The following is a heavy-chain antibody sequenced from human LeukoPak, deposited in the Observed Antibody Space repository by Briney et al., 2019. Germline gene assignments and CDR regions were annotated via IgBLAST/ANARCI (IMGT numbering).Heavy chain of an antibody. J-gene: IGHJ4*02. D-gene: IGHD3-10*01. CDR2: IYTSGST. CDR3: ARERGWFGEILPDY. V-gene: IGHV4-61*02. Sequence: SQTLSLTCTVSGGSISSGSYYWSWIRQPAGKGLEWIGRIYTSGSTNYNPSLKSRVTISVDTSKNQFSLKLSSVTAADTAVYYCARERGWFGEILPDYWGQGTLVTVSS. CDR1: GGSISSGSYY.